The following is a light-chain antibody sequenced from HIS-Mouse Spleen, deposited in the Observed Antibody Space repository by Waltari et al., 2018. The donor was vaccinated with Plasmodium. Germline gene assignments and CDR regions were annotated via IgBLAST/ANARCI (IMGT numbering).Light chain of an antibody. CDR1: QGIRND. CDR2: AAS. V-gene: IGKV1-6*01. J-gene: IGKJ2*01. CDR3: LQDYNYPYT. Sequence: AIQMTQSPSSLSASVGDRVTITCRASQGIRNDLGWYQQKPGKAPKLLISAASSLQSGVPSSVSGSGTGTDFTLTISSLQPEDFATYYCLQDYNYPYTFGQGTKLEIK.